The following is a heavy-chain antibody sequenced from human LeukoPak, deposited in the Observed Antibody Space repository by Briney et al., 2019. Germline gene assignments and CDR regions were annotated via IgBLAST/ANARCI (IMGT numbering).Heavy chain of an antibody. CDR2: ISLTGLT. CDR3: SRENGAFSPFGF. J-gene: IGHJ4*02. V-gene: IGHV4-4*02. D-gene: IGHD2-8*01. CDR1: GGSISNTNW. Sequence: SETLSLTCGVSGGSISNTNWWSWVRPPPGQGLEWIGEISLTGLTHNNPSRDSRVTVHLGESNNQLSLNLTSVTAADPAVYYCSRENGAFSPFGFWGQGILVTV.